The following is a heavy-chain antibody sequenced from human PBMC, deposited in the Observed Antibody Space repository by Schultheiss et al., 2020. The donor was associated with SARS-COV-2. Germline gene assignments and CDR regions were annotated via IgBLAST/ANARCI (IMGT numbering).Heavy chain of an antibody. CDR3: ARDQGYRMDV. Sequence: SETLSLTCAVYGGSFSGYYWSWIRQPPGKGLEWIGEINHSGSTNYNPSLKSRVTISVDTSKNQFSLKLSSVTAADTAVYYCARDQGYRMDVWGQGTTVTVSS. V-gene: IGHV4-34*01. J-gene: IGHJ6*02. CDR2: INHSGST. CDR1: GGSFSGYY.